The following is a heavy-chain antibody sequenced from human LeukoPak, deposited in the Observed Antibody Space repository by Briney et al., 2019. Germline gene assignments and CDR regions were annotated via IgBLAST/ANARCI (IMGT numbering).Heavy chain of an antibody. CDR2: IKQGGSEK. Sequence: GGSLRLSCEATGFTFGTFWMSWVRQAPGKGLEWVANIKQGGSEKNYVDSVKGRFTISRDNAKNSLYLQMNSLRAEDTAVYYCAELGVTMIGGVWGKGTTVTISS. CDR3: AELGVTMIGGV. V-gene: IGHV3-7*01. CDR1: GFTFGTFW. J-gene: IGHJ6*04. D-gene: IGHD3-10*02.